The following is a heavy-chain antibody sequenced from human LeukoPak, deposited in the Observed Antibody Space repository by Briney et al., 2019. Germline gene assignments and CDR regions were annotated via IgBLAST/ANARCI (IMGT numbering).Heavy chain of an antibody. Sequence: PSETLSLTCTVSGGSITPYYWSWIRQPPGKGLEWIGEINHSGSTNYNPSLKSRVTISVDTSKNQFSLKLSSVTAADTAVYYCAGLYSSSWYWASEYFQHWGQGTLVTVSS. V-gene: IGHV4-34*01. CDR1: GGSITPYY. J-gene: IGHJ1*01. CDR2: INHSGST. D-gene: IGHD6-13*01. CDR3: AGLYSSSWYWASEYFQH.